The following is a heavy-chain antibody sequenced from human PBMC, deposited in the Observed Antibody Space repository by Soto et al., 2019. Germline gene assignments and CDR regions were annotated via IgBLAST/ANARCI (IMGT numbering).Heavy chain of an antibody. CDR1: GINFRSFA. CDR2: ISNNADAT. Sequence: EVHLSESGGGVTHPGGSLRLSCEAPGINFRSFAMSWVRQAPGKGLQWVASISNNADATYYADSVKGRFHISRDNSKRTVFLEMNSLRVEDTAVYYCAQLALWFGEFGRGYWGQGALVTVSS. V-gene: IGHV3-23*01. J-gene: IGHJ4*02. CDR3: AQLALWFGEFGRGY. D-gene: IGHD3-10*01.